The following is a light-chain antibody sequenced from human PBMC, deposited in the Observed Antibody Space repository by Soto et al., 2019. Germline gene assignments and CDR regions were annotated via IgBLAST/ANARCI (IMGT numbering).Light chain of an antibody. V-gene: IGKV1-39*01. J-gene: IGKJ1*01. CDR3: QQSDSTPLK. CDR2: AAS. Sequence: DIQMTQSPSSLSASVGDRVTITCRASQSISSSLNWYQQKPGKAPKLLIYAASSLQSGVPSRFSGSGSGTDFTLTISSLQPEDVANSYCQQSDSTPLKFGQGTKVEIK. CDR1: QSISSS.